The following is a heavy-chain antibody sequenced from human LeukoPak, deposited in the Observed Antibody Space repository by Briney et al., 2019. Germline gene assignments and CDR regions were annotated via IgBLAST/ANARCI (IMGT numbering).Heavy chain of an antibody. D-gene: IGHD2-2*01. J-gene: IGHJ6*03. CDR1: GFTFSSYS. V-gene: IGHV3-21*01. CDR2: ISSSSSYI. CDR3: AKFGLGEDCSSTSCPHDYYHFMDV. Sequence: GGSLRLSCAASGFTFSSYSMNCVRQAPGKGLEWMSSISSSSSYIYYADSVKGRFTISRDNAKNSLYLQMNSLRAEDTAVYYCAKFGLGEDCSSTSCPHDYYHFMDVWGQGTTVTVSS.